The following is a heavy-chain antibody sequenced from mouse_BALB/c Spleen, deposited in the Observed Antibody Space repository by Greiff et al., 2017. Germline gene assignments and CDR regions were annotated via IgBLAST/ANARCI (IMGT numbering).Heavy chain of an antibody. Sequence: EVHLVESGGGLVQPKGSLKLSCAASGFTFNTYAMNWVRQAPGKGLEWVARIRSKSNNYATYYADSVKDRFTISRDDSQSMLYLQMNNLKTEDTAMYYCVRLGRYDPYWYFDVWGAGTTVTVSS. CDR1: GFTFNTYA. CDR3: VRLGRYDPYWYFDV. CDR2: IRSKSNNYAT. V-gene: IGHV10-1*02. J-gene: IGHJ1*01. D-gene: IGHD2-14*01.